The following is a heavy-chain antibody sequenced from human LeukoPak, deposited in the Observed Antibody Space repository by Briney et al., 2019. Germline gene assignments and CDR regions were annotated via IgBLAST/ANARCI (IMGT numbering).Heavy chain of an antibody. Sequence: KTGGSLRLSCGASGFTFSNAWMSWVRQAPGKGLEWVGRIKSKTDGGTTDYAAPVKGRFTISRDDSKNTLYLQMNSLKTEDTAVYYCTKQGPRWLLPGPDLDYWGQGTLVTVSS. CDR3: TKQGPRWLLPGPDLDY. CDR1: GFTFSNAW. J-gene: IGHJ4*02. D-gene: IGHD5-24*01. V-gene: IGHV3-15*01. CDR2: IKSKTDGGTT.